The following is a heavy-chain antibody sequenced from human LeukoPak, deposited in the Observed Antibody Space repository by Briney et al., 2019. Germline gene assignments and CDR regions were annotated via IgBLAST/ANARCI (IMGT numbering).Heavy chain of an antibody. CDR3: AKDYRGWYFSFGMDV. Sequence: SRSLRLSCAASGFTFDDYAMHWVRQAPGKGLEWVSGISWNSGSIGYADSVKGRFTISRDNANNSLYLQMNSLRAEDTALYYCAKDYRGWYFSFGMDVWGQGTTVTVSS. V-gene: IGHV3-9*01. CDR2: ISWNSGSI. J-gene: IGHJ6*02. CDR1: GFTFDDYA. D-gene: IGHD6-19*01.